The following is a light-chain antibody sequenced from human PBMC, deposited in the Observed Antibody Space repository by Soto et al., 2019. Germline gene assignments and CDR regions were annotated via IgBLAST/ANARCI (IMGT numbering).Light chain of an antibody. CDR2: GAS. CDR1: QDIGND. CDR3: LQDHTYPWT. Sequence: IQMTQSPSSLSVSVTDRVTITCRASQDIGNDLGWYQQRPGEAPELLLYGASTLRSGVPSRFSGSGSGTHFALTINNLQPEDSATYFCLQDHTYPWTFGQGNKVDI. J-gene: IGKJ1*01. V-gene: IGKV1-6*02.